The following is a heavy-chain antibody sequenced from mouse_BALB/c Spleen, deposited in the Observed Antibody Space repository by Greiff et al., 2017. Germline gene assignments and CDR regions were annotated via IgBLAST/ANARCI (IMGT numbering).Heavy chain of an antibody. CDR2: ISSGSSTI. V-gene: IGHV5-17*02. J-gene: IGHJ4*01. CDR1: GFTFSSFG. D-gene: IGHD2-4*01. CDR3: ARGDYDLYYAMDY. Sequence: EVMLVESGGGLVQPGGSRKLSCAASGFTFSSFGMHWVRQAPEKGLEWVAYISSGSSTIYYADTVKGRFTISRDNPKNTLFLQMTSLRSEDTAMYYCARGDYDLYYAMDYWGQGTSVTVSS.